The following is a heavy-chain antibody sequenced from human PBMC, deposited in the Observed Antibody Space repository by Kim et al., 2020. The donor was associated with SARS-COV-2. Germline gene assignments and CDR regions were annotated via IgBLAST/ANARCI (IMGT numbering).Heavy chain of an antibody. J-gene: IGHJ4*02. Sequence: GGSLRLSCAASGITFSIAWMSWVRQAPGKGLECVGRIKSKTNGGATDYPAPVKGRFAISRDDSKNTLYLQMNSLKTEDTAVYYCSTGGAGDYGDYWEYWGQGTLVTVSS. D-gene: IGHD3-16*01. CDR1: GITFSIAW. CDR2: IKSKTNGGAT. V-gene: IGHV3-15*01. CDR3: STGGAGDYGDYWEY.